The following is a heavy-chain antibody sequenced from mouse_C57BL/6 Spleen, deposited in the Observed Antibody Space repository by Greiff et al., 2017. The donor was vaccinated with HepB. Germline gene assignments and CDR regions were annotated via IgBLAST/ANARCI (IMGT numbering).Heavy chain of an antibody. Sequence: VQLQQPGTELVKPGASVKLSCKASGYTFTSYWMHWVKQRPGQGLEWIGNINPSNGGTNYNEKFKSKATLTVDKSSSTAYMQLSSLTSEDSAVYHCARSDTTVVAPFAYWGQGTLVTVSA. V-gene: IGHV1-53*01. D-gene: IGHD1-1*01. CDR2: INPSNGGT. CDR1: GYTFTSYW. CDR3: ARSDTTVVAPFAY. J-gene: IGHJ3*01.